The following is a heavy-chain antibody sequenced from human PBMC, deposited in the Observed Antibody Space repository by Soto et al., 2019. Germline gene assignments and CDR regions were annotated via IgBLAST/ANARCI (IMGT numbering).Heavy chain of an antibody. CDR3: ASHLKTAVTTYWYFDL. J-gene: IGHJ2*01. Sequence: QEQLQQWGAGLVKPSGTLSLSCAVYGGSFSGYYWSWIRQSPGKGLEWIGEINHSGSVNYNPSLKSRAPISADTSKRQFSLRLNYVTDADAAVFYCASHLKTAVTTYWYFDLWGRGTLVTVSS. D-gene: IGHD4-17*01. V-gene: IGHV4-34*01. CDR1: GGSFSGYY. CDR2: INHSGSV.